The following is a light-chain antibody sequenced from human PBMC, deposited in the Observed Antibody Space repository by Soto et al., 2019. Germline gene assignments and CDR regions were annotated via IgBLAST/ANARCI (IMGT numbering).Light chain of an antibody. V-gene: IGLV2-14*01. CDR2: GVS. CDR1: SSDVGAYSF. J-gene: IGLJ1*01. Sequence: QSALAQPASVSVSPGQSITISCTGTSSDVGAYSFVSWFQQHPGKAPKLIIYGVSDRPSGVSNRFSGSKSGNTASLTISGLQAEDEADYYCSSYTIFTTYVFGTGTKVTVL. CDR3: SSYTIFTTYV.